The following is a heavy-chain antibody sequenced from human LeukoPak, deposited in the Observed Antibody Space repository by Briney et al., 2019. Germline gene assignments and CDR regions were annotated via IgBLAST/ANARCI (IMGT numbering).Heavy chain of an antibody. CDR2: ISPYNGNT. CDR3: ARGSGYSGYGGINDAFDI. D-gene: IGHD5-12*01. CDR1: GYTFTSYY. Sequence: ASVKVSCKASGYTFTSYYMHWVRQAPGQGLEWMGWISPYNGNTNYAQKLQGRVTMTTDTPTSTAYMELRSLRSDDTAVYYCARGSGYSGYGGINDAFDIWGQGTMVTVSS. J-gene: IGHJ3*02. V-gene: IGHV1-18*04.